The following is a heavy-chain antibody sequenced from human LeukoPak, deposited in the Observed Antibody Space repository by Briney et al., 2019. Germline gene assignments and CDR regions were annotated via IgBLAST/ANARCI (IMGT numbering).Heavy chain of an antibody. V-gene: IGHV3-23*01. CDR3: AVTGYSSGWYFDY. CDR2: ISGSGGST. D-gene: IGHD6-19*01. J-gene: IGHJ4*02. Sequence: PGGSLRLSCAASGFTFSDYNMNWIRQAPGKGLEWVSAISGSGGSTYYADSVKGRFTISRDNSKNTLYLQMNSLRAEDTAVYYCAVTGYSSGWYFDYWGQGTLVTVSS. CDR1: GFTFSDYN.